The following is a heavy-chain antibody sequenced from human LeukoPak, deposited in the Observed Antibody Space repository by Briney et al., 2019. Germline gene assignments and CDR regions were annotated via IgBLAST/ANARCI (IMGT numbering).Heavy chain of an antibody. CDR3: ARGSLFQLPCFDY. V-gene: IGHV4-34*01. J-gene: IGHJ4*02. D-gene: IGHD2-2*01. CDR1: GGSFRGYY. CDR2: INHSGST. Sequence: PSETLSLTCADYGGSFRGYYWSWIRQPPGKGLEWIGEINHSGSTNYNPSLKSRVTISVDTSKNQFSLKLSSVTAADTAVYYCARGSLFQLPCFDYWGQGTLVTVSS.